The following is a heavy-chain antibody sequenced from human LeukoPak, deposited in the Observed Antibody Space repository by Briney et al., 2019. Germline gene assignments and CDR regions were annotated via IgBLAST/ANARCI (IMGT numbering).Heavy chain of an antibody. CDR2: IYYSGST. Sequence: SETLSLTCTVSGGSISSYYWSWTRQPPGKGLEWIGYIYYSGSTNYNPSLKSRVTISVDTSKNQFSLKLSSVTAADTAVYYCARDRYDSSGPLDYWGQGTLVTVSS. V-gene: IGHV4-59*01. CDR1: GGSISSYY. CDR3: ARDRYDSSGPLDY. D-gene: IGHD3-22*01. J-gene: IGHJ4*02.